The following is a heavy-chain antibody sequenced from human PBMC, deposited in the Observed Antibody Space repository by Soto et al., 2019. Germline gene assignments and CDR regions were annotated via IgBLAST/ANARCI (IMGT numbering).Heavy chain of an antibody. V-gene: IGHV3-48*03. Sequence: PGGSLRLSCAASGFTFSSYEMNWVRQAPGKGMEWVSYISGSGSTIYYADSVKGRFTISRDNAKNSLYLQMNSLRAEDTAVYYCVRGYYGSGGLRYGMDLWGQGTTVTVSS. J-gene: IGHJ6*02. CDR1: GFTFSSYE. CDR2: ISGSGSTI. D-gene: IGHD3-10*01. CDR3: VRGYYGSGGLRYGMDL.